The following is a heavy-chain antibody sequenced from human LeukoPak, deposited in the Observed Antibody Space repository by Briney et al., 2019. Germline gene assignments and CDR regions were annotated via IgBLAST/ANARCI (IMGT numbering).Heavy chain of an antibody. CDR2: ISPNSGAT. V-gene: IGHV1-2*02. CDR1: GYTFTGYF. D-gene: IGHD3-22*01. J-gene: IGHJ4*02. Sequence: ASVYVSCKASGYTFTGYFMHWVRQAPGPGLGRRGWISPNSGATSYVQKYQGRLTMTRDTSISTTYMELSRLRSDDTAVYYCARAFDNRGYDARIFDYWGQGALGTVSS. CDR3: ARAFDNRGYDARIFDY.